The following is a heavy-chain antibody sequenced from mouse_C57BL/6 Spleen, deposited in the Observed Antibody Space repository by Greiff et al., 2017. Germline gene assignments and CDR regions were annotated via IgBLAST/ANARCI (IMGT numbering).Heavy chain of an antibody. Sequence: QVQLQQPGAELVKPGASVKLSCTASGYTFTSYWMQWVKQRPGQGLEWIGEIDPSDSYTNYNQKFKGKATLTVDTSSSTAYMQLSSLTSEDSAVYYCARGPRDSGYTMDYWGQGTSVTVSS. CDR1: GYTFTSYW. CDR2: IDPSDSYT. V-gene: IGHV1-50*01. CDR3: ARGPRDSGYTMDY. D-gene: IGHD3-2*02. J-gene: IGHJ4*01.